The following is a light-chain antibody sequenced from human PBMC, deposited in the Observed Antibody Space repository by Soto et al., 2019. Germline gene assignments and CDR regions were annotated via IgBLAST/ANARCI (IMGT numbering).Light chain of an antibody. Sequence: QSVLTQPRSVSGSPGQSVTISCAGTSSDVGGYNYVSWYQQHPGKAPKLMIYDVSKRPSGVPDRFSGSKSGNTASLTISGLQADDEADYYCSSYAGRYTYVFGTGTKVTVL. J-gene: IGLJ1*01. CDR2: DVS. V-gene: IGLV2-11*01. CDR3: SSYAGRYTYV. CDR1: SSDVGGYNY.